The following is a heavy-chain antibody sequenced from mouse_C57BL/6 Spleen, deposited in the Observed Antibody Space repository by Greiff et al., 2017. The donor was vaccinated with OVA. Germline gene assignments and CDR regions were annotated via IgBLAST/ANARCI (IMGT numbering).Heavy chain of an antibody. CDR2: IYPGSGST. CDR3: AREGLNWDGGY. D-gene: IGHD4-1*01. Sequence: VQLQQSGAELVKPGASVKMSCKASGYTFTSYWITWVKQRPGQGLEWIGDIYPGSGSTNYNEKFKSKATLTVDTSSSTAYMQLSSLTSEDSAVYYCAREGLNWDGGYWGQGTTLTVSS. CDR1: GYTFTSYW. V-gene: IGHV1-55*01. J-gene: IGHJ2*01.